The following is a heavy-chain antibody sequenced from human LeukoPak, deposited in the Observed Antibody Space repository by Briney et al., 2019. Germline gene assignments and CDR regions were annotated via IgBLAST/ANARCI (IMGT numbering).Heavy chain of an antibody. CDR3: AREGSILELSADAFDI. CDR2: IYYSGST. CDR1: GGSISSYY. Sequence: PSETLSLTCTVSGGSISSYYWSWIRQPPGKGLEWIGYIYYSGSTNYNPSLKSRVTISVDTSKNQFSLKLSSVTAADTAVYYCAREGSILELSADAFDIWGQGTMVTVSS. V-gene: IGHV4-59*01. J-gene: IGHJ3*02. D-gene: IGHD1-7*01.